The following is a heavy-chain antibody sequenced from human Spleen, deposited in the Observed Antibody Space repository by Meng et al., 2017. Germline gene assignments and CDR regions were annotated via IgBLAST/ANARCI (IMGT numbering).Heavy chain of an antibody. V-gene: IGHV4-31*03. Sequence: QVQLQESGPGLVKPSETLSLTCTVPGGSISSGGYYWSWIRQHPGKGLEWIGCIHYSGSTYYNPSLKSRATISVDTSKNQFSLKLSSVTAADTAVYYCARASYGSGSPLGESWFDPWGQGTLVTVSS. CDR1: GGSISSGGYY. CDR3: ARASYGSGSPLGESWFDP. CDR2: IHYSGST. J-gene: IGHJ5*02. D-gene: IGHD3-10*01.